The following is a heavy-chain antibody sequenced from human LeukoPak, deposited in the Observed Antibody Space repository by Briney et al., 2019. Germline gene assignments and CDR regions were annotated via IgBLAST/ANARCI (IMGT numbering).Heavy chain of an antibody. J-gene: IGHJ4*02. CDR1: GFTFSSYS. V-gene: IGHV3-48*01. CDR3: VRDPHALNY. Sequence: GGSLRLSCATSGFTFSSYSMNWVRQAPGKGLEWVSYIRSSGSAIYYADSVKGRFTISRDNAENSLYLQMNSLRVEDTAVYYCVRDPHALNYWGQGTLVTVSS. D-gene: IGHD2-8*01. CDR2: IRSSGSAI.